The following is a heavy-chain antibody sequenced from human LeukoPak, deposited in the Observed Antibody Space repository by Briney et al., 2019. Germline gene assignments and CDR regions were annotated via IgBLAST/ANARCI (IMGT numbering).Heavy chain of an antibody. J-gene: IGHJ4*02. CDR1: GFTFSRYW. V-gene: IGHV3-7*04. Sequence: GGSLRLSCTASGFTFSRYWMIWVRQAPGKGLEWVANIKEDGSAKYYVDSMKGRFTISRDNAKNSLYLQINSLRAEDTAVYYCARDSPGYGGYSYWGQGTLVTVSS. CDR2: IKEDGSAK. CDR3: ARDSPGYGGYSY. D-gene: IGHD5-12*01.